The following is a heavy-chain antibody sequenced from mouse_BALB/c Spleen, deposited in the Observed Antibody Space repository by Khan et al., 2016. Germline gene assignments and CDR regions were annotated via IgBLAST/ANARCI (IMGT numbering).Heavy chain of an antibody. D-gene: IGHD2-4*01. V-gene: IGHV1-7*01. CDR3: VYDYDGDY. J-gene: IGHJ2*01. Sequence: QVQLQQPGAELAKPGASVKMSCKASGYTFTSYWMHWVKQRPGQGLEWIGYINPSTGYTEYNQKFKDKATLTADKSSSTAYMQLSSLTSEDSAVYYCVYDYDGDYWGQGTTLTVSS. CDR1: GYTFTSYW. CDR2: INPSTGYT.